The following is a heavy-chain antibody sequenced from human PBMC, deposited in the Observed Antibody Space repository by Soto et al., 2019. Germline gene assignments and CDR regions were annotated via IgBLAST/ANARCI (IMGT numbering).Heavy chain of an antibody. Sequence: ASVKVSCKASGYTFTSYGISWVRQAPGQGLEWMGWISAYNGNTNYAQKLQGRVTMTTDTSTSTAYMELRSLRSDDTAVYYCARPRTYCSSTSCPQRWFDPWGQGTLVTVSS. CDR3: ARPRTYCSSTSCPQRWFDP. CDR2: ISAYNGNT. CDR1: GYTFTSYG. V-gene: IGHV1-18*04. J-gene: IGHJ5*02. D-gene: IGHD2-2*01.